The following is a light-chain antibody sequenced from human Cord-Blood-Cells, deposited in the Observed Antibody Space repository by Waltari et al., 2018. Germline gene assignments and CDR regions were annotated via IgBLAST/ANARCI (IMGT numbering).Light chain of an antibody. CDR2: WAS. J-gene: IGKJ1*01. Sequence: DIVMTQSPDSLAVSLGERATINCKSSQSVLYSSNNKNYLAWYQQKPGQPPKLLIYWASTREAGVPDRFSVSGSGTYFTLTISSLQAEDVAVYYCQQYYSTPWTFGQGTKVEIK. CDR1: QSVLYSSNNKNY. CDR3: QQYYSTPWT. V-gene: IGKV4-1*01.